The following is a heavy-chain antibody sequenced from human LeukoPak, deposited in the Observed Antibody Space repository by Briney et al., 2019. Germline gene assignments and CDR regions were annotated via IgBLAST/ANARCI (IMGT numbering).Heavy chain of an antibody. CDR1: GFTFSSYG. CDR3: AKSPYSSSWDFDY. V-gene: IGHV3-30*18. Sequence: PGGSLRLSCAASGFTFSSYGMHWVRQAPGKGLEWVAVISYDGSNKYYADSVKGRFTISRDNSKNTLYLQMNSLRAEDTAVYYCAKSPYSSSWDFDYWGQGTLVTVSS. J-gene: IGHJ4*02. D-gene: IGHD6-13*01. CDR2: ISYDGSNK.